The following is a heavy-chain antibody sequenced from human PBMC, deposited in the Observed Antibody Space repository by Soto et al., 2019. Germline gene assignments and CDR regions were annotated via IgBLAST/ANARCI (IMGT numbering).Heavy chain of an antibody. CDR2: ISAYSGST. V-gene: IGHV1-18*01. Sequence: ASVKVSCKASGYTFTSYGISWVRQAPGQGLEWMGWISAYSGSTNYAQKFQGRVTMTTDTSTSTAYMELRRLRSDDTAVYYCARDSHYYGSGSWYWYFDLWGRGTLVTVSS. CDR1: GYTFTSYG. D-gene: IGHD3-10*01. CDR3: ARDSHYYGSGSWYWYFDL. J-gene: IGHJ2*01.